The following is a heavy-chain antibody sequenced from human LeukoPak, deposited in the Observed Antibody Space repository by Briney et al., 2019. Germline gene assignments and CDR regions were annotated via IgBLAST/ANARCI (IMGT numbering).Heavy chain of an antibody. CDR3: ALSGYSYGIDY. CDR2: INHSGST. D-gene: IGHD5-18*01. V-gene: IGHV4-34*01. J-gene: IGHJ4*02. Sequence: PSETLSLTCAVYGASFSGYYWSWIRQPPGKGLEWIGEINHSGSTNYNPSLKSRVTISVDTSKNQFSLKLSSVTAADTAVYYCALSGYSYGIDYWGQGTLVTVSS. CDR1: GASFSGYY.